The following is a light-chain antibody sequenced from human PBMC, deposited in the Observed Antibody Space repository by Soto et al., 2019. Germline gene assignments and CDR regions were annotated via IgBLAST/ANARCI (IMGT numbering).Light chain of an antibody. Sequence: TVLPHSPDTLSLSPRPIPPLYFRASQSVSSYLAWYQQKPGQAPRLLIYDASNRATGIPARFSGSGSGTDFTLTISSLEPEDFAVYYCQKRSNWPLNFGGGTKVDIK. CDR2: DAS. J-gene: IGKJ4*01. CDR1: QSVSSY. CDR3: QKRSNWPLN. V-gene: IGKV3-11*01.